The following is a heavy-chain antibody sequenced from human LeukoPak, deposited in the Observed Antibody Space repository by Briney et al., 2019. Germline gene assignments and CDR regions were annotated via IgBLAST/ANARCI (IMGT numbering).Heavy chain of an antibody. CDR2: IKQDGSEK. V-gene: IGHV3-7*01. J-gene: IGHJ3*02. CDR1: GFTFSSYW. Sequence: SGGSLRLSCAASGFTFSSYWMSWVRQAPGKGLEWVANIKQDGSEKYYVDSVKGRFTISRDNAKNSLYLQMNSLRAEDTAVYYCARVIVGATRWYALDIWGQGTMVTVSS. D-gene: IGHD1-26*01. CDR3: ARVIVGATRWYALDI.